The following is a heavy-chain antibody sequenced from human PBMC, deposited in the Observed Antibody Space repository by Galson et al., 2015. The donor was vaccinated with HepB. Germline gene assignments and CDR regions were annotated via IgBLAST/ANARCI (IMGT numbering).Heavy chain of an antibody. Sequence: PALVKPTQTLTLTCTVSGFSLRNARMGVSWIRQPPGKALEWLAHIFSNDEKSYSTSLKSRLTISKDTSKSQVVLTMTNMDPVDTATYYCARILYTHGAFDIWGQGTMVTVSS. CDR2: IFSNDEK. V-gene: IGHV2-26*01. CDR3: ARILYTHGAFDI. CDR1: GFSLRNARMG. D-gene: IGHD4-11*01. J-gene: IGHJ3*02.